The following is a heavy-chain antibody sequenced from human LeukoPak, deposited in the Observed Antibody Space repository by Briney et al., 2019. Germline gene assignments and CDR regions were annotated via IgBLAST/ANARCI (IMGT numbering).Heavy chain of an antibody. D-gene: IGHD1-7*01. V-gene: IGHV4-4*07. CDR3: ARHGRITGTTPPSVLAFDI. J-gene: IGHJ3*02. CDR2: IYTSGST. Sequence: SETLSLTCTVSGGSISSYYWSWIRQPAGKGLEWIGRIYTSGSTNYNPSLKSRVTMSVDTSKNQFSLKLSSVTAADTAVYYCARHGRITGTTPPSVLAFDIWGQGTMVTVSS. CDR1: GGSISSYY.